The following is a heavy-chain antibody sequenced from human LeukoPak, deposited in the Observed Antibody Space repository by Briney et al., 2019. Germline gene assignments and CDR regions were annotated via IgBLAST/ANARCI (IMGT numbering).Heavy chain of an antibody. CDR1: GGSISSDY. CDR2: IYNSGNN. CDR3: ATRGY. Sequence: ASETLSLTCTVSGGSISSDYWQWIRQPPGKGLEWVGYIYNSGNNHYNSSLKSRVTISIDTSKNQFSLKLASVTAADMAVYYCATRGYWGQGTLVAVSS. V-gene: IGHV4-59*08. D-gene: IGHD3-10*01. J-gene: IGHJ4*02.